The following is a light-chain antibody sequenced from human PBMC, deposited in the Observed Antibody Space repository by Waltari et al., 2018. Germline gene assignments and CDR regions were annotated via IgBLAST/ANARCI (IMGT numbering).Light chain of an antibody. V-gene: IGLV3-25*03. CDR1: VLAKLY. Sequence: SYELTQPPSVSVSPGQTATITCTGDVLAKLYSYWYQQKPGQAPVLVLYKDSERPSGIPERFSGSSSGTTVTLTISAVHAEDEAAYYCQSADSSGFYVLFGGGTKLTVL. CDR2: KDS. J-gene: IGLJ2*01. CDR3: QSADSSGFYVL.